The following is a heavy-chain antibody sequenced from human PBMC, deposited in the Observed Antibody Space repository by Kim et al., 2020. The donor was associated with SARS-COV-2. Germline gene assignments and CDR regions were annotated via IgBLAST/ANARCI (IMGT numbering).Heavy chain of an antibody. J-gene: IGHJ2*01. CDR3: AKCLWVGDLVSWYFDL. V-gene: IGHV3-23*01. CDR2: SSGSGGKT. D-gene: IGHD3-10*01. Sequence: GGSLRLSCAASGFTFSNYAMSWVRQAPGKGLEWVSASSGSGGKTYYADSVKGRFIISRDNSKNTLYLQMNSLTAEDTAVYYCAKCLWVGDLVSWYFDLWGRGTLVSVSS. CDR1: GFTFSNYA.